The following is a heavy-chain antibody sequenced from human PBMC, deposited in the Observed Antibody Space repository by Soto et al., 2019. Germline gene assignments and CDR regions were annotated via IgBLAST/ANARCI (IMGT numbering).Heavy chain of an antibody. V-gene: IGHV4-31*03. D-gene: IGHD4-17*01. Sequence: QVQLQESGPGLVKPSQTLSLTCTVSGGSISSGGYYWRWIRQHPGKGLEWIGYIYYSGSTYYNPSLKSRVTISVDTSKNQFSLKLSSVTAADTAVYYCARDGGHDYGDYGAFDYWGQGTLVTVSS. CDR2: IYYSGST. CDR1: GGSISSGGYY. CDR3: ARDGGHDYGDYGAFDY. J-gene: IGHJ4*02.